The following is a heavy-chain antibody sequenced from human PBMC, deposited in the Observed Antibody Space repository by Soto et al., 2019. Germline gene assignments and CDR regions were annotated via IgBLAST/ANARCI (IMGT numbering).Heavy chain of an antibody. CDR2: IWYDGSNK. J-gene: IGHJ6*02. CDR1: GFIFSNYN. Sequence: QEQVVESGGGVVQPGRSLRLSCVASGFIFSNYNMHWVRQAPGKGLEWVAVIWYDGSNKYYADSVKGRFTISRDNSKNTQYLQKSSLRDEDTAVYYCARDDYGMDVWGQGTTVTVSS. V-gene: IGHV3-33*01. CDR3: ARDDYGMDV.